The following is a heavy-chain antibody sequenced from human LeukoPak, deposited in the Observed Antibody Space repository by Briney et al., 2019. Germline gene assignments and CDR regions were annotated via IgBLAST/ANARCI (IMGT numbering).Heavy chain of an antibody. CDR1: GGSISSYF. Sequence: SETLSLTCTVSGGSISSYFWSWIRQPAGKGLEWIGRIYSSGNTNYNPSLKSRVTMSVDTSKNQFSLKLSSVTAADTAVYYCARHRAYSSSSPFDYWGQGTLVTVSS. CDR2: IYSSGNT. V-gene: IGHV4-4*07. D-gene: IGHD6-6*01. J-gene: IGHJ4*02. CDR3: ARHRAYSSSSPFDY.